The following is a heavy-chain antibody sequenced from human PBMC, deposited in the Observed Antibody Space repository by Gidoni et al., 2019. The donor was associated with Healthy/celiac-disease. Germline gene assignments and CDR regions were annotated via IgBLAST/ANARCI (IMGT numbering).Heavy chain of an antibody. CDR3: TMVYARGDAFDI. Sequence: GWINPNSGGTNYAQTFQGRVTMTRDTSSSPAYMELSRLRSDDTAVYHCTMVYARGDAFDIWGQGTMVTVSS. D-gene: IGHD2-8*01. V-gene: IGHV1-2*02. J-gene: IGHJ3*02. CDR2: INPNSGGT.